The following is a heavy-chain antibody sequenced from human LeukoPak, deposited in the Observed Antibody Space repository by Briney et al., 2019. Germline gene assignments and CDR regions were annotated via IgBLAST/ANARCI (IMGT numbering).Heavy chain of an antibody. CDR3: ARGAFGVYAFDI. Sequence: GGSLRLSCEASGFTFSTYWMHWVRQAPGKGLVWVSRITPDGTSTTYADSVKGRFTISRDNAKSTLYVQMNSLRAEDTAVYYCARGAFGVYAFDIWGQGTMVTVSS. V-gene: IGHV3-74*01. CDR2: ITPDGTST. D-gene: IGHD3-3*01. CDR1: GFTFSTYW. J-gene: IGHJ3*02.